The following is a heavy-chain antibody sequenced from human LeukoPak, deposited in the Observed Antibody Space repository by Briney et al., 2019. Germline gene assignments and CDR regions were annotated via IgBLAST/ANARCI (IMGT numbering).Heavy chain of an antibody. D-gene: IGHD6-19*01. V-gene: IGHV4-59*01. J-gene: IGHJ4*02. CDR3: ARAVSYSSGWYY. CDR2: IYYSGST. CDR1: GFTFSSYA. Sequence: SGGSLRLSCVASGFTFSSYAMSWIRQPPGKGLEWIGYIYYSGSTNYNPSLKSRVTISVDTSKNQFSLKLSSVTAADTAVYYCARAVSYSSGWYYWGQGTLVTVSS.